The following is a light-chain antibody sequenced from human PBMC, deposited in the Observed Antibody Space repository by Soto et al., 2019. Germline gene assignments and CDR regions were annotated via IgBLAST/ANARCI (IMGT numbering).Light chain of an antibody. V-gene: IGKV2-28*01. Sequence: IVLTQSPLSLPVTPGEPASISCRSSQSLVHRNGYDSLDWYLQKPGQSPQLLIYLSTHRASGVPDRFSGSGSGTDFTLTISSVQTEDAGVYYCMQDRQNPVTFGGGTKVEIK. CDR1: QSLVHRNGYDS. J-gene: IGKJ4*01. CDR3: MQDRQNPVT. CDR2: LST.